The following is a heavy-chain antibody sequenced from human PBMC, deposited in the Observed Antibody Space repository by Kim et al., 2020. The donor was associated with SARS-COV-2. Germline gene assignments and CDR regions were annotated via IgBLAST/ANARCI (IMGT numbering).Heavy chain of an antibody. J-gene: IGHJ4*02. Sequence: GGSLRLSCAASGLTFSSHWMNWVRQAPGKGLEWVATIKQDGSEKYYVDSVKGRFSISRDNAKNSLYLQMNSLRAEDTAMYYCAGGDLGLWGQGTLVTVSS. CDR3: AGGDLGL. V-gene: IGHV3-7*01. CDR2: IKQDGSEK. CDR1: GLTFSSHW. D-gene: IGHD3-16*01.